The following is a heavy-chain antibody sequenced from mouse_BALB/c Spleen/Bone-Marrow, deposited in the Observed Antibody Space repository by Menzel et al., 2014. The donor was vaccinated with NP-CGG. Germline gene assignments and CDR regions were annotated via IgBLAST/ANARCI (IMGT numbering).Heavy chain of an antibody. Sequence: EVMLVESGGGLVQPGGSRKLSCAASGFTFSRSGMHWVRQAPEKGLEWVAYISSVSSTIYYADTMKGRSTISRDNPKNTLFLQMTSLRSEDTAMYYCARARSTMITTGAMDYWGQGTSVTVSS. CDR1: GFTFSRSG. CDR2: ISSVSSTI. CDR3: ARARSTMITTGAMDY. D-gene: IGHD2-4*01. V-gene: IGHV5-17*02. J-gene: IGHJ4*01.